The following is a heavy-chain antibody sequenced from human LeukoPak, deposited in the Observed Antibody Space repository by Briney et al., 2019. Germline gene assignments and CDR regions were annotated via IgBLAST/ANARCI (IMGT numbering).Heavy chain of an antibody. Sequence: GSLRLSCAASGFTFSSYSMNWVRQAPGKGLEWVSSISSGSSYIYYADSVKGRFTISRDNAKNSLYLQMNSLRAEDTAVYYCASIIRYYYDSSGFPSGWGQGTLVTVSS. CDR3: ASIIRYYYDSSGFPSG. CDR1: GFTFSSYS. J-gene: IGHJ4*02. D-gene: IGHD3-22*01. V-gene: IGHV3-21*01. CDR2: ISSGSSYI.